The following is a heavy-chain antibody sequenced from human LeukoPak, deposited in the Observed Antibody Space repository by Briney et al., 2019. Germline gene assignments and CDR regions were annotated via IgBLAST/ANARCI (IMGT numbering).Heavy chain of an antibody. CDR1: GYTFSGYY. D-gene: IGHD3-3*01. V-gene: IGHV1-2*02. CDR2: INPNSGGT. J-gene: IGHJ4*02. Sequence: ASLTLSCTASGYTFSGYYMHWVRQAPGQGLEWMGWINPNSGGTNYAQKLQGRVTITRDTSISTAYMERSRLRSDDTAVYYCTRDYDFWSGYSPTFDYWGQGALVTVSS. CDR3: TRDYDFWSGYSPTFDY.